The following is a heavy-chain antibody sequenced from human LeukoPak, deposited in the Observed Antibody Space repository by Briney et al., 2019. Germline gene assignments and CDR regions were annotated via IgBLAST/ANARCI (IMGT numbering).Heavy chain of an antibody. V-gene: IGHV2-5*01. J-gene: IGHJ4*02. CDR2: IYWNDDK. CDR3: VQQGYSSSFDY. CDR1: GFSLTGSGVG. D-gene: IGHD2-15*01. Sequence: SGPTLVNPPQTLTLTCTLSGFSLTGSGVGVGWIRQPPGKALQWLALIYWNDDKRYSPSLKSRLTITKDTSKNHVILTMTNMDPVDTATYYCVQQGYSSSFDYWGQGTLVTVSS.